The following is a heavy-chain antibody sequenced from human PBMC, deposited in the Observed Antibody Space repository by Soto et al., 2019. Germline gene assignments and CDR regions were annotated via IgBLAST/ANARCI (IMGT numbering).Heavy chain of an antibody. J-gene: IGHJ4*02. D-gene: IGHD3-22*01. V-gene: IGHV3-33*01. Sequence: QVQLVESGGGVVQPGRSLRLSCAASGFTFSSYGMHWVRQAPGKGLEWVAVIWYDGSNNYYADSVKGRFTISRDNSKNTLYLQMNSLRAEDTAVYYCARDAPYYYDGSGYNELDFWGQGTLVTVSS. CDR2: IWYDGSNN. CDR1: GFTFSSYG. CDR3: ARDAPYYYDGSGYNELDF.